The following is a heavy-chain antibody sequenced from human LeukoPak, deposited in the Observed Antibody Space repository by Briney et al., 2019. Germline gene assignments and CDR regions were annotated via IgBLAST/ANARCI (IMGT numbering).Heavy chain of an antibody. CDR1: GGSISSGTYY. J-gene: IGHJ6*03. CDR2: IYTSGGT. CDR3: ARDLNSGWTGRGYYYYYMDV. Sequence: KPSETLSLTCTVSGGSISSGTYYWSWIRQPAGKGLEWIGRIYTSGGTNYNPSLKSRVTISVDTSKNQLSPKLSSVTAADTAVYYCARDLNSGWTGRGYYYYYMDVWGKGTTVIVSS. V-gene: IGHV4-61*02. D-gene: IGHD6-19*01.